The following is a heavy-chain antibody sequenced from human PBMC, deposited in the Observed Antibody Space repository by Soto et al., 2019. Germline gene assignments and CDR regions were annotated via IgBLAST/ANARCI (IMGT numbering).Heavy chain of an antibody. Sequence: EVQLLESGGGLVQPGGSLRLSCVASGFPFSNYYMDWVRQAPGKGLEWVAVISGSEDNIHYADSVKGRFTIFRDNSMNTLYLQMNRLRADDTAIYYCEKELHSFAMDVWGQGTTVTVSS. CDR2: ISGSEDNI. D-gene: IGHD3-10*01. CDR3: EKELHSFAMDV. V-gene: IGHV3-23*01. J-gene: IGHJ6*02. CDR1: GFPFSNYY.